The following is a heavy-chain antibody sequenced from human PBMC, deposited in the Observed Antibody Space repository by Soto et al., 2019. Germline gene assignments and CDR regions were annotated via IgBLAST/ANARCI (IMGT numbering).Heavy chain of an antibody. J-gene: IGHJ4*02. CDR1: GFTFSSYA. Sequence: PGGSLRLSCAASGFTFSSYAMSWVRQAPGKGLEWVSAISGSGGSTYYADSVKGRFTISRDNSKNTLYLQMNSLRAEDTAVYYCAKDGYYDSSGRSDYWGQGTLVTVSS. V-gene: IGHV3-23*01. CDR3: AKDGYYDSSGRSDY. D-gene: IGHD3-22*01. CDR2: ISGSGGST.